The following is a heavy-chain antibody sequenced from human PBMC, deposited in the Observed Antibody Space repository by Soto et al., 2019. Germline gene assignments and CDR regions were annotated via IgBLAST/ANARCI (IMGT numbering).Heavy chain of an antibody. Sequence: SQTLSLTCAISGDSVSSNSAAWNWIRQSPSRGLEWLGRTYYRSKWYNDYAVSVKSRITINPDTSKNQFSLQLNSVTPEDTAVYYCARDLQDILTGYQSDYYYYYMDVRGKGTTVTVSS. CDR1: GDSVSSNSAA. D-gene: IGHD3-9*01. CDR2: TYYRSKWYN. V-gene: IGHV6-1*01. CDR3: ARDLQDILTGYQSDYYYYYMDV. J-gene: IGHJ6*03.